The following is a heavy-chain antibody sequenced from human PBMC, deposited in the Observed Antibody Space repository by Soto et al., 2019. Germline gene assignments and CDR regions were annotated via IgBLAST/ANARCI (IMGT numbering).Heavy chain of an antibody. CDR1: GFTFSSYT. V-gene: IGHV3-23*01. Sequence: GGSLRLSCAASGFTFSSYTMNWVRQAPGKGLEWVSGINSGGRTYYADSEKGRFTISRDDSKNTLYLQIISLRAEDTAVYYCAKDLRPDGVWDFDYWGQGTLVTVSS. J-gene: IGHJ4*02. CDR3: AKDLRPDGVWDFDY. D-gene: IGHD4-17*01. CDR2: INSGGRT.